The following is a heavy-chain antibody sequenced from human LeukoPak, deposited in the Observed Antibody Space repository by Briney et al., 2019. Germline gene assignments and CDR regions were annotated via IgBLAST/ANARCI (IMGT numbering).Heavy chain of an antibody. J-gene: IGHJ6*03. CDR1: GFTFSNYW. Sequence: GGSLRLSCAASGFTFSNYWMSWVRQAPGKGLEWIGFIRSKTCRGKTEYAASVKGRFTISRDESKNIAYLQMNSLKTEDTAVYFCTRELGATLTGNYYYYMDVWGKGTTVTISS. V-gene: IGHV3-49*04. CDR2: IRSKTCRGKT. CDR3: TRELGATLTGNYYYYMDV. D-gene: IGHD3-9*01.